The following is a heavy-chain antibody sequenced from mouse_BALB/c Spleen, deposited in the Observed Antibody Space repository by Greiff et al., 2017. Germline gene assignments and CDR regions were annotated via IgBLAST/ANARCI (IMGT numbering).Heavy chain of an antibody. Sequence: EVKLMESGPGLVKPSQSLSLTCSVTGYSITSGYYWNWIRQFPGNKLEWMGYISYDGSNNYNPSLKNRISITRDTSKNQFFLKLNSVTTEDTATYYCARDDYYDYGAMDYWGQGTSVTVSS. J-gene: IGHJ4*01. D-gene: IGHD2-4*01. V-gene: IGHV3-6*02. CDR2: ISYDGSN. CDR3: ARDDYYDYGAMDY. CDR1: GYSITSGYY.